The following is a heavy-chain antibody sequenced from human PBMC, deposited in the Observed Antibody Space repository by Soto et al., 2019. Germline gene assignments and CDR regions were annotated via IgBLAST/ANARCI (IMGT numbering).Heavy chain of an antibody. Sequence: SVKVSCKASGGTFSSYAISWVRQAPGQGLKWIGGIIPIFGTANYAHKFQGRVTITADESTSTAYMELSSLRSEDTAVYYCARVLSPYYYDSSGYYEVLINAFDIWGQGTMVTVSS. CDR3: ARVLSPYYYDSSGYYEVLINAFDI. D-gene: IGHD3-22*01. V-gene: IGHV1-69*13. CDR2: IIPIFGTA. J-gene: IGHJ3*02. CDR1: GGTFSSYA.